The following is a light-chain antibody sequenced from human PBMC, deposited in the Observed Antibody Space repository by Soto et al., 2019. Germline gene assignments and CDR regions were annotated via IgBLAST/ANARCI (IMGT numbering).Light chain of an antibody. CDR2: DVT. CDR1: SSDVGGYNY. Sequence: QSVLTPPPPTSGSPGQSVAISCTGTSSDVGGYNYVSSYQQYPGKAPKLMIYDVTKRPSAAPDRFPGPKSGNTASLTVSGLKAEDAADYCCSPYAGRHVVFGNGNKAT. J-gene: IGLJ1*01. CDR3: SPYAGRHVV. V-gene: IGLV2-8*01.